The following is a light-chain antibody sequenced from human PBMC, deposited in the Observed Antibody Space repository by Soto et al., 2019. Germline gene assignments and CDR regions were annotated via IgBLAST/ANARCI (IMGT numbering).Light chain of an antibody. J-gene: IGLJ2*01. V-gene: IGLV1-47*01. CDR1: SSNIGSNY. CDR3: AAWDDSLSGVV. Sequence: QAVVTQPPSASGTPGQRVTISCSGSSSNIGSNYVYWYQQLPGTAPKLLIYRNNQRPSGVPDRFSGSKSGTSASLGISGLRTEDEADYYCAAWDDSLSGVVFGGGTKLTVL. CDR2: RNN.